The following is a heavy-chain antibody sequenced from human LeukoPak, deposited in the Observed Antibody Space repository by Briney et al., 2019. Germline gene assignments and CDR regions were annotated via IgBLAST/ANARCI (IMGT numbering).Heavy chain of an antibody. D-gene: IGHD6-6*01. Sequence: GGSLRLSCAGSGFTFSNAWMSWVRQAPGKWLEWVANIKQDGTKKCYMDSVKGRFSISRDNAKNSLYMQMNALRAEDTAVYYCARDVRPDYWGQGTLVTVST. V-gene: IGHV3-7*01. CDR3: ARDVRPDY. J-gene: IGHJ4*02. CDR2: IKQDGTKK. CDR1: GFTFSNAW.